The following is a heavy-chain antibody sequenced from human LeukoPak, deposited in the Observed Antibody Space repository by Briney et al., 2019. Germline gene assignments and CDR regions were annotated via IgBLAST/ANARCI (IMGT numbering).Heavy chain of an antibody. CDR3: ARQRWLPKHYFDY. J-gene: IGHJ4*02. V-gene: IGHV3-21*01. CDR2: ISSSSSYI. D-gene: IGHD5-24*01. CDR1: GFALSSYS. Sequence: GGSLRLSCAASGFALSSYSMNWVRQAPGRGLEWVSSISSSSSYIYYADSVKGRSTISRHDAKNSLYLQMNSLRAEDPAVYYCARQRWLPKHYFDYWGQGTLVTVSS.